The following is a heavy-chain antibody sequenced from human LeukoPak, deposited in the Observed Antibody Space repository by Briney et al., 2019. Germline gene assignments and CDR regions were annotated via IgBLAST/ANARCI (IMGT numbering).Heavy chain of an antibody. J-gene: IGHJ4*02. V-gene: IGHV4-59*01. CDR1: GGSISSYY. CDR2: IYYSGST. Sequence: PSETLSLTCTVSGGSISSYYWSWIRQPPGKGLEWIGYIYYSGSTNYNPSLKSRVTISVDTSKNQFSLKLSSVTAADTAVYYCAREDWIAAAGIFDYWGQGTLVTVSS. CDR3: AREDWIAAAGIFDY. D-gene: IGHD6-13*01.